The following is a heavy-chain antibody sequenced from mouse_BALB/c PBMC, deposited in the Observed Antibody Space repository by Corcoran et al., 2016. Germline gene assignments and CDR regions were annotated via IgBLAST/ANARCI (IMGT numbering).Heavy chain of an antibody. J-gene: IGHJ2*01. CDR1: GYTFTDYN. Sequence: EVLLQQSGPELVKPGASVKIPCKASGYTFTDYNMDWVKQSHGKSLEWIGDINPNNGGTIYNQKFKGKATLTVDKSSSTAYMELSSRTSEETAVYFCARGLYLDYWCQGTTLTGSS. V-gene: IGHV1-18*01. CDR3: ARGLYLDY. CDR2: INPNNGGT.